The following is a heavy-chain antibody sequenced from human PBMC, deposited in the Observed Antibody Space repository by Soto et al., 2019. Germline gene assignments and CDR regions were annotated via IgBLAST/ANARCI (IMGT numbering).Heavy chain of an antibody. V-gene: IGHV3-74*01. Sequence: GGSLRLSCAASGFTSSTYWMHWVRQAPGKGLVWVSRINSDGSSTSYADSVKGRFTISRDNAKNSLYLQMNSLRAEDTAVYYCARVSGTDYYYYMDVWGKGTTVTVSS. CDR1: GFTSSTYW. D-gene: IGHD1-1*01. CDR2: INSDGSST. CDR3: ARVSGTDYYYYMDV. J-gene: IGHJ6*03.